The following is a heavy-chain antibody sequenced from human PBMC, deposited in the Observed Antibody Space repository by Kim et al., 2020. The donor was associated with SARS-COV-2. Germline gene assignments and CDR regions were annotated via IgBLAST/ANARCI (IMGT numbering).Heavy chain of an antibody. CDR1: GFTFSNAW. D-gene: IGHD2-2*01. CDR3: TTGIVVVPAAESLYYYYGMDV. CDR2: IKSKTDGGTT. Sequence: GGSLRLSCAASGFTFSNAWMSWVRQAPGKGLEWVGRIKSKTDGGTTDYAAPVKGXFTISRDDSKNTLYLQMNSLKTEDTAVYYCTTGIVVVPAAESLYYYYGMDVWXXGTXXTVSS. J-gene: IGHJ6*01. V-gene: IGHV3-15*01.